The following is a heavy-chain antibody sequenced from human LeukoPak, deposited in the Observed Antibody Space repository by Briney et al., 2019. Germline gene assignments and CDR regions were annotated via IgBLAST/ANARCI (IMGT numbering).Heavy chain of an antibody. J-gene: IGHJ3*02. CDR2: INPNSGGT. CDR1: GYTFTGYY. V-gene: IGHV1-2*06. D-gene: IGHD3-10*01. CDR3: ARVDMVRAGPYAFDI. Sequence: ASVKVSCKASGYTFTGYYMHWVRQAPGQGLEWMGRINPNSGGTNYAQKFQGRVTMTRDTSISTAYMELSRLRSDDTAVYYCARVDMVRAGPYAFDIWGQGTMVTVSS.